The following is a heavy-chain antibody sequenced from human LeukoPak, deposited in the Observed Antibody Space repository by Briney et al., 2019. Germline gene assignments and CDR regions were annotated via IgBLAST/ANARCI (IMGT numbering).Heavy chain of an antibody. CDR3: ARTEGTPYQLDY. Sequence: GESLKISCEGSGYIFNTYWIGWVRQMPGKGLEWIGSISPADSDTTYNPSFQGQVTISADDSISNAYLQWSSLRASDTAMYYCARTEGTPYQLDYWGQGTLVTVSS. CDR2: ISPADSDT. V-gene: IGHV5-51*01. J-gene: IGHJ4*02. D-gene: IGHD2-2*01. CDR1: GYIFNTYW.